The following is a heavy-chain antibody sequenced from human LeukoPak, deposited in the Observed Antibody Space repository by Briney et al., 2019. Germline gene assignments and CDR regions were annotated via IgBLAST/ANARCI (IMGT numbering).Heavy chain of an antibody. D-gene: IGHD3-22*01. CDR1: GLTFSRHW. J-gene: IGHJ4*02. Sequence: GGSLRLSCTASGLTFSRHWMTWVRQAPGKGLEWVANIKHDGSEKNYVDSVKGRFTISRDNAKNSLYLQMNSLRAEDTAVYYCATPLDYYDRSDSHQGGDWGQGTLVTVSS. CDR2: IKHDGSEK. V-gene: IGHV3-7*03. CDR3: ATPLDYYDRSDSHQGGD.